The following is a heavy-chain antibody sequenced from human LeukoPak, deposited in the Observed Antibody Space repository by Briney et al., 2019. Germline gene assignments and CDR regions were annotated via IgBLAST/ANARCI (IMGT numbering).Heavy chain of an antibody. CDR2: IYPGDSDT. CDR3: ARGGYCSGTSCCFDS. D-gene: IGHD2-2*01. CDR1: GYSFTGYW. J-gene: IGHJ4*02. V-gene: IGHV5-51*01. Sequence: PGESLKISCKGSGYSFTGYWIGWVRQMPGKGLEWMGIIYPGDSDTRYSPSFQGQVTISADKSINTAYLQWSSLKASDTAMYYCARGGYCSGTSCCFDSWGQGTLVTVSS.